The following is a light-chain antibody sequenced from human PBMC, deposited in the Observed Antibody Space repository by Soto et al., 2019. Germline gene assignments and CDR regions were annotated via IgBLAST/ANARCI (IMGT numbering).Light chain of an antibody. CDR3: QQYDNLPLT. V-gene: IGKV1-33*01. Sequence: DIPMTRSPSSLSASVGDRVTITCQASQDISNYLNWYQQKPGKAPKLLIYDASNLETGVPSRFSGSGSGTDFTFTISSLQPEDIATYYCQQYDNLPLTFGGGTKVEIK. J-gene: IGKJ4*01. CDR2: DAS. CDR1: QDISNY.